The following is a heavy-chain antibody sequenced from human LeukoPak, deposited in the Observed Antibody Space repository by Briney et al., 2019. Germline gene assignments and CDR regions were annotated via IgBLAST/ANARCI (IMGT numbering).Heavy chain of an antibody. CDR3: AKDPTYYYGSGSYPSFDY. J-gene: IGHJ4*02. Sequence: GGTLRLSCGASGFTFSTYGMTWVRQAPGEGLEWVSGMSDSGTNTYYADSVKGRFTISRDNPKNTLYLQMNSLRAEDTAVYYCAKDPTYYYGSGSYPSFDYWGQGTLVTVSS. D-gene: IGHD3-10*01. V-gene: IGHV3-23*01. CDR1: GFTFSTYG. CDR2: MSDSGTNT.